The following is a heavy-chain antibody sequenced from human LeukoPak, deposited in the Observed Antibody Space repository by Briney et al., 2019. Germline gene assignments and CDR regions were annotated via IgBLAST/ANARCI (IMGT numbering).Heavy chain of an antibody. CDR1: GGTFSSYA. V-gene: IGHV1-69*04. CDR2: IIPILGIA. Sequence: SVKVSCKASGGTFSSYAISWVRQAPGQGLEWMGRIIPILGIANYAQKFQGRITITADKSTSTAYMELSSLRSEDTAVYYCARSFPAYSSSWFDYWGQGTLVTVSS. CDR3: ARSFPAYSSSWFDY. J-gene: IGHJ4*02. D-gene: IGHD6-13*01.